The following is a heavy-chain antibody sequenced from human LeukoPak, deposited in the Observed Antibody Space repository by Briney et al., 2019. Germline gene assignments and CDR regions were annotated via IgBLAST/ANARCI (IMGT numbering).Heavy chain of an antibody. D-gene: IGHD6-13*01. CDR2: ISGNGGSA. CDR3: AKSIRRYSSSWYLTLYYYYGMDV. J-gene: IGHJ6*02. V-gene: IGHV3-23*01. CDR1: GFTFTNYA. Sequence: GGSLRLSCAASGFTFTNYAMSWVRQAPGKGLEWVSGISGNGGSAYYADSVKGRFTISRDNSKNTLYLQMNSLRAEDTAVYYCAKSIRRYSSSWYLTLYYYYGMDVWGQGTTVTVSS.